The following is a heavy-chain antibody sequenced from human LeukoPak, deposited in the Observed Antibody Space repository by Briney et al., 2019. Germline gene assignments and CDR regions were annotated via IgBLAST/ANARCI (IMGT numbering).Heavy chain of an antibody. CDR3: ARDRGTTVTPKGMDV. V-gene: IGHV3-21*01. CDR2: ISSSSSYI. Sequence: GGSLRLSCAASGFTFSSYSMNWVRQAPGKGLEWVSSISSSSSYIYYADSVKGRFTISRDNAKNSLYLQMNSLRAEDTAVYYCARDRGTTVTPKGMDVWGQGTTVTVSS. D-gene: IGHD4-11*01. CDR1: GFTFSSYS. J-gene: IGHJ6*02.